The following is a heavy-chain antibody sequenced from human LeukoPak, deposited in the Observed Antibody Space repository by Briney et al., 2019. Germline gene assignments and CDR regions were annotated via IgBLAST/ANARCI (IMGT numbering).Heavy chain of an antibody. CDR2: INHSGST. V-gene: IGHV4-34*01. D-gene: IGHD6-13*01. CDR1: GGSFSGYY. Sequence: SETPSLTCAVYGGSFSGYYWSWIRQPPGKGLEWIGEINHSGSTNYNPSLKSRVTISVDTSKNQFSLKLSSVTAADTAVYYCARNRGNSKTFWGSSSWYATFDYWGQGTLVTVSS. CDR3: ARNRGNSKTFWGSSSWYATFDY. J-gene: IGHJ4*02.